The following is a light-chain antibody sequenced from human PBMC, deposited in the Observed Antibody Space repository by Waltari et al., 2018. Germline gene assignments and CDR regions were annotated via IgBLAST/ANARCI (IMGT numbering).Light chain of an antibody. CDR2: HAS. J-gene: IGKJ1*01. V-gene: IGKV3-20*01. CDR3: QQYVESPAT. CDR1: HSVRIY. Sequence: ENVLTQSPGTVSLSPGDRATLSCWASHSVRIYLAWYQQKPGQAPRLLIYHASTRATGIPDRFSASGSGTDFSLTISRLEPEDFALYYCQQYVESPATFGQGTKVEIK.